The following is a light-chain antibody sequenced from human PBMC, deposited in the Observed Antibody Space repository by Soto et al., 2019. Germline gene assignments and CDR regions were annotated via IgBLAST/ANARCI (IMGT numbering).Light chain of an antibody. V-gene: IGKV3-20*01. CDR1: QIISSTY. Sequence: DIVLTQSPGTLSLSPGERATLSCRASQIISSTYLGWYQQKPGQAPRLLIYGASSRATGIPDRFSGSGSGTDFTLTISRLEPEDFAVYYCQHFGTFGQGTRVEIK. CDR3: QHFGT. J-gene: IGKJ1*01. CDR2: GAS.